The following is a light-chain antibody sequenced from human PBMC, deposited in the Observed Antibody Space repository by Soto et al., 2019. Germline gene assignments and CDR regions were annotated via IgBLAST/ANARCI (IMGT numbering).Light chain of an antibody. Sequence: IVLTQSPGTLSLSPGERATLSCRARQRVSSFLSWYQQMPGQPPRLLIYAASKRATGVPARFSGSGVGTDYTLTISSLEPEDFAVYYCQQRSNWLTFGGGTKVQIK. CDR2: AAS. J-gene: IGKJ4*01. CDR3: QQRSNWLT. CDR1: QRVSSF. V-gene: IGKV3-11*01.